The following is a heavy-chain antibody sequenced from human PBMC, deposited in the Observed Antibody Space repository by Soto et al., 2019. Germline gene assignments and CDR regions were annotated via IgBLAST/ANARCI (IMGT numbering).Heavy chain of an antibody. CDR2: ISWNSGSI. CDR1: GFTFDDYA. J-gene: IGHJ4*02. Sequence: GGSLRLSCAASGFTFDDYAMHWVRQAPGKGLEWVSGISWNSGSIGYADSVKGRFTISRDNAKNSLYLQMNSLRAEDTALYYCAKAEYYYDSSGFDYWGQGTLVTVSS. D-gene: IGHD3-22*01. CDR3: AKAEYYYDSSGFDY. V-gene: IGHV3-9*01.